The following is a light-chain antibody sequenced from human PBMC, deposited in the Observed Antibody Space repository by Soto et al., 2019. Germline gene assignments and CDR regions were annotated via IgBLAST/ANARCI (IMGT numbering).Light chain of an antibody. V-gene: IGKV1-39*01. CDR2: DAS. J-gene: IGKJ2*01. CDR3: QRSDSTPYT. CDR1: QTISTY. Sequence: DIQMTQSPSSLSASVGDRVTITCRASQTISTYLNWYQQKPGKAPRLLIYDASSLLSGVPSRFSGSGSGTDFTLTIASLQPEDYSTYDCQRSDSTPYTFGQGTKVEI.